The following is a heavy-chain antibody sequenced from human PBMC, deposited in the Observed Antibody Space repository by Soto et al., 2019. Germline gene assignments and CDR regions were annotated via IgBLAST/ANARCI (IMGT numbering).Heavy chain of an antibody. J-gene: IGHJ3*01. CDR1: GFTFYNYA. CDR3: ANKGLGSLATYCTTGDCHYAFDV. D-gene: IGHD2-8*01. CDR2: ISGGGDGT. Sequence: EVQLLESGGGLVRPGGSLRLSCAASGFTFYNYAMNWVRQAPGKGLEWVSTISGGGDGTYYADSVKGRFTISRDNSRNTVYLQVNSLRAEDTAVYYCANKGLGSLATYCTTGDCHYAFDVWGQGTLVTVSS. V-gene: IGHV3-23*01.